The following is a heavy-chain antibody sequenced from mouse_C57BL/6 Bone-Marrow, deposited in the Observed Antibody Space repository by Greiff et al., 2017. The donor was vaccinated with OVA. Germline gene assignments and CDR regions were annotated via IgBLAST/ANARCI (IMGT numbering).Heavy chain of an antibody. CDR2: INPYNGDT. J-gene: IGHJ4*01. Sequence: VQLKESGPELVKPGDSVKISCKASGYSFTGYFMNWVMQSHGKSLEWIGRINPYNGDTFYNQKFKGKATLTVDKSSSTAHMELRSLTSEDSAVYYCARWGYYAMDYWGQGTSVTVSS. CDR3: ARWGYYAMDY. V-gene: IGHV1-20*01. CDR1: GYSFTGYF.